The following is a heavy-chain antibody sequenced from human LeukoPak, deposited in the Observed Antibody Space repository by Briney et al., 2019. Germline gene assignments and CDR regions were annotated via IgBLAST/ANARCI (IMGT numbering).Heavy chain of an antibody. V-gene: IGHV3-48*03. CDR3: TTLTVASNFDY. Sequence: GGSLRLSCAASGFSFSVYVMHWVRQAPGRGLEWIADISGSDTSTYYADSVKGRFTISRDNAKNSLYLQMNRLRVEDTAVYYCTTLTVASNFDYWGQGTLVTVSS. D-gene: IGHD6-19*01. CDR2: ISGSDTST. J-gene: IGHJ4*02. CDR1: GFSFSVYV.